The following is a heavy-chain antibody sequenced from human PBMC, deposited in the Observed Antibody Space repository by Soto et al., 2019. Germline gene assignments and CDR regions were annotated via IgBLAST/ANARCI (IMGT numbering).Heavy chain of an antibody. CDR1: GFTFDDYA. Sequence: EVQLVESGGGLVKPGRSLRLSCAASGFTFDDYAMHWVRQVPGKGLEWVSGISWNSGNIVYADSVKGRFTISRDNAKNSLYEKMISLRVEDTALYFCAKDTYSSSPYYMDVWGKGTTVTVSS. J-gene: IGHJ6*03. V-gene: IGHV3-9*01. D-gene: IGHD6-13*01. CDR3: AKDTYSSSPYYMDV. CDR2: ISWNSGNI.